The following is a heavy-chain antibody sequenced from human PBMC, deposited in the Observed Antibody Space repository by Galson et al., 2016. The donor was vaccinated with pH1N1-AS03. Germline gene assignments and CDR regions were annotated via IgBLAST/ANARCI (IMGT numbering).Heavy chain of an antibody. CDR1: GFTFSTYW. Sequence: SLRLSCAASGFTFSTYWMSWVRQAPGKGLEWVASMNQGGSERYYVDSVKGRFTISRDNAKNSLYLQMNSLRPEDTALYYCARAPPYSASLYYFDSWGQEALVTVSS. CDR3: ARAPPYSASLYYFDS. D-gene: IGHD1-26*01. CDR2: MNQGGSER. V-gene: IGHV3-7*01. J-gene: IGHJ4*02.